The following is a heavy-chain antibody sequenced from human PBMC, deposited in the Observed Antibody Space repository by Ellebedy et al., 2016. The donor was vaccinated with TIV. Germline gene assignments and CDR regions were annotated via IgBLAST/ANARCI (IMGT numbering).Heavy chain of an antibody. V-gene: IGHV3-23*01. D-gene: IGHD5-18*01. CDR1: GFSFSSYA. CDR2: IVGSGGSR. CDR3: AKDRTPGDGYWVFDF. Sequence: GESLKIPCAASGFSFSSYAMSWVRPAPGKGLEWVSGIVGSGGSRYADSVKGRFTISRDNSKSTLDLQMSSLRAEDTAVYYCAKDRTPGDGYWVFDFWGQGTLVTVST. J-gene: IGHJ4*02.